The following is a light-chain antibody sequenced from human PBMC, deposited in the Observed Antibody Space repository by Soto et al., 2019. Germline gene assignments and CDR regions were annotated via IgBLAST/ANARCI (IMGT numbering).Light chain of an antibody. CDR2: EVS. Sequence: QSALTQPASVSGSPGQSITISCTGTSGDIGIYDYVSWYQHHPGKAPKLIIYEVSNRPSGVSHRFSGSKSGNTASLAISGLQADDESDFYCASHTNISTWVFGGGTQLTVL. CDR3: ASHTNISTWV. V-gene: IGLV2-14*01. J-gene: IGLJ3*02. CDR1: SGDIGIYDY.